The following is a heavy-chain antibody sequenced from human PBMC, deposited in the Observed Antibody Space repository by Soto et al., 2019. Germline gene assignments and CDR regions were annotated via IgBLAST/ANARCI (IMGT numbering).Heavy chain of an antibody. CDR3: SRSLNS. CDR1: GFTFSSFW. Sequence: LRLSCAASGFTFSSFWMDWVRQAPGKGLEWVANINPDGNEKHYVDSVRGRFTISRDNAKNSLYLQMNSLTAEDSALYYCSRSLNSWGQGTRVTVSS. CDR2: INPDGNEK. V-gene: IGHV3-7*01. J-gene: IGHJ4*02.